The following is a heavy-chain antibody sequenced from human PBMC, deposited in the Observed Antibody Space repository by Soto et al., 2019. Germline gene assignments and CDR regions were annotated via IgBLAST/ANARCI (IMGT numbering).Heavy chain of an antibody. J-gene: IGHJ4*02. CDR3: SRGILV. CDR2: ISYGGST. Sequence: QVQLQESGPGLVKPSQTLSLTCTVSGGSINSGGYCWSWIRQHPGKGLDWIGCISYGGSTSYNPSLKSRVTITVDTSKNQFSLKLSSVTAAATAVYYCSRGILVWGQGTLITVSS. CDR1: GGSINSGGYC. V-gene: IGHV4-31*03. D-gene: IGHD5-18*01.